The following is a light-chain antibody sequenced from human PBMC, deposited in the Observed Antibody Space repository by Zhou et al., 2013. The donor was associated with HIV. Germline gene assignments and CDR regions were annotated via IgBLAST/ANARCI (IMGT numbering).Light chain of an antibody. CDR3: HQYGSPPWT. CDR2: GAS. J-gene: IGKJ1*01. V-gene: IGKV3-20*01. Sequence: EIVLTQSPGTLSLSPGERATLSCRASQSVSSSYLAWYQQKPGQAPRLLIYGASSRATGIPDRFSGSGPGTDFTLTISRLEPEDFAVYYCHQYGSPPWTFGQGTKVEIK. CDR1: QSVSSSY.